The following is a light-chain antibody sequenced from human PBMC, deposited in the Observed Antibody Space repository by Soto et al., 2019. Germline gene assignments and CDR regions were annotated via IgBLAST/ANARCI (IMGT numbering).Light chain of an antibody. CDR3: CSYAGSSTYV. CDR1: SSDVGSYNL. J-gene: IGLJ1*01. V-gene: IGLV2-23*01. CDR2: EGT. Sequence: QSVLTQPASVSGSPGQSITISCTGTSSDVGSYNLVSWYQQHPGKAPKLMIYEGTKRPSGVSNRFSCSKSGNTASLTISGLQSEDVADYYCCSYAGSSTYVFGTGTKLTVL.